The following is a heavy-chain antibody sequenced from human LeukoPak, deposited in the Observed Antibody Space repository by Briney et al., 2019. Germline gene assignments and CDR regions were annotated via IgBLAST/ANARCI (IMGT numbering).Heavy chain of an antibody. CDR3: ARVFGAIMYAYMDV. CDR2: ISSSSANK. CDR1: GFIFSSYS. Sequence: GGSLRLSCAASGFIFSSYSMNWVRQAPGKGLEWVSYISSSSANKEYSDSVKGRFSISRDNAKSSLYLQINNLRAEDTAVYYCARVFGAIMYAYMDVWGKGTTVTVSS. V-gene: IGHV3-48*04. J-gene: IGHJ6*03. D-gene: IGHD3-3*01.